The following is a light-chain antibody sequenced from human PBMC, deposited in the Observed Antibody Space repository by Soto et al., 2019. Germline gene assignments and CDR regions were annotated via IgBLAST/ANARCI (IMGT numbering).Light chain of an antibody. CDR2: RAS. V-gene: IGKV3-20*01. J-gene: IGKJ1*01. CDR1: QSVSSDY. CDR3: QQYGGSVQT. Sequence: EIVLTQSPGTLSLSPGERATLSCRASQSVSSDYLAWYQQKPGQTPKVLIYRASSRATGIPDRFSGSGSGTDFTLTISRLEPEDFAVYYCQQYGGSVQTFGQGTKVEIK.